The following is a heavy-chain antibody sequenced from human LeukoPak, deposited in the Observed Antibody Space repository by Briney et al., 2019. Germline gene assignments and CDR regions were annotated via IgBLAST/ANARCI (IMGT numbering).Heavy chain of an antibody. D-gene: IGHD3-9*01. CDR3: ARSDYDILTGPPDY. V-gene: IGHV4-59*01. Sequence: SETLSLTCTVSGGSISSYYWSWIRQPPGKGLEWIGYIYYSGSTNYNPSLKSRVTMSVDTSKNQFSLKLSSVTAADTAVYYCARSDYDILTGPPDYWGQGTLVTVSP. J-gene: IGHJ4*02. CDR2: IYYSGST. CDR1: GGSISSYY.